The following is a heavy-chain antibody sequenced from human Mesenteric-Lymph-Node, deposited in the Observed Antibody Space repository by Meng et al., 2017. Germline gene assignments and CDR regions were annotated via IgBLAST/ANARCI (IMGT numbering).Heavy chain of an antibody. J-gene: IGHJ6*02. CDR3: ARGMDV. Sequence: ESLKISCAASGFSFSTYIMSGVRPAPGKGLEWMGEINHRGVTNHNPSLKSRVTVSVDTSKKQFSLNLSSVTAADTGVYYCARGMDVWGQGTTVTVSS. V-gene: IGHV4-34*01. CDR2: INHRGVT. CDR1: GFSFSTYI.